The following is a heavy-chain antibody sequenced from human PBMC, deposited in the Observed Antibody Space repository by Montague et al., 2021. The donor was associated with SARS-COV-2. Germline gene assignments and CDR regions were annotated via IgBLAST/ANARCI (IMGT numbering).Heavy chain of an antibody. V-gene: IGHV4-34*01. Sequence: SETLSLTCAVYGGSFTDFYWTWIRQPPGKGPEWIGDSNDSGSTNYNPSLKNRVTISVDKSKNQISLKLTSVTAADTATYYCARGQVTVFAMLIAFPAAEAIDVWGQGTTVTVS. CDR3: ARGQVTVFAMLIAFPAAEAIDV. CDR2: SNDSGST. D-gene: IGHD3-3*01. J-gene: IGHJ3*01. CDR1: GGSFTDFY.